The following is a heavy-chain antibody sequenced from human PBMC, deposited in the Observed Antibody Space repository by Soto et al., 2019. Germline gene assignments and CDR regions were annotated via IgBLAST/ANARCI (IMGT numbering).Heavy chain of an antibody. D-gene: IGHD4-17*01. J-gene: IGHJ4*02. CDR1: GYTFTSYD. CDR2: MNPNSGNT. V-gene: IGHV1-8*01. Sequence: ASVKVSCKASGYTFTSYDINWVRQATGQGLEWMGWMNPNSGNTGYAQKFQGRVTMTRNTSISTAYMELSSLRSEDTAVYYCARVRRDYSGIDYRGQGTLVTVSS. CDR3: ARVRRDYSGIDY.